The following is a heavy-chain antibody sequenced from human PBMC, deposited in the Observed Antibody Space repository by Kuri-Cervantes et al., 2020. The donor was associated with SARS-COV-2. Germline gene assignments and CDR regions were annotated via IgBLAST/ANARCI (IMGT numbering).Heavy chain of an antibody. CDR1: GFPFSSHA. CDR3: AKARVSVVVPEAYFDY. J-gene: IGHJ4*02. V-gene: IGHV3-23*01. CDR2: SSRRSGSP. D-gene: IGHD2-2*01. Sequence: HTRVDSGFPFSSHAMSWVRPAPGKGLEWVSASSRRSGSPYYADSVKGQFTISRDNSKNTLYLQMNSLRDVDTAVDYCAKARVSVVVPEAYFDYWGQGTLVTVSS.